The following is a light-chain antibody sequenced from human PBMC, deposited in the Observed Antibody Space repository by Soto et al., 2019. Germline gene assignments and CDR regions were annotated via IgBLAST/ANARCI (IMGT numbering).Light chain of an antibody. CDR3: TSYTSSSTLNVV. Sequence: QSALTQPASVSGSPGQSITISCTGTSSDVGGYNYVSWYQQHPGKDPKLMIYDVNNRPSGVSNRFSGSKSGNTASLTISGLQAEDEADYYCTSYTSSSTLNVVFGGGTKLTVL. CDR2: DVN. CDR1: SSDVGGYNY. V-gene: IGLV2-14*03. J-gene: IGLJ2*01.